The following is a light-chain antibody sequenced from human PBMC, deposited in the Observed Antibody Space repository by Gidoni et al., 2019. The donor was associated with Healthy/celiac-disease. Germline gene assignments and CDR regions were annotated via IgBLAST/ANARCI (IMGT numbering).Light chain of an antibody. CDR1: QSISSN. Sequence: DIQMTQPPSSLSASVGDRVTITCRASQSISSNLNWYQQKPGKAPKLLIYAASSLQSGFPSRFSGSGSGTDFTLTISSLLPEDFATYYCQQSYSTPFAFGPGTKVDIK. CDR2: AAS. CDR3: QQSYSTPFA. J-gene: IGKJ3*01. V-gene: IGKV1-39*01.